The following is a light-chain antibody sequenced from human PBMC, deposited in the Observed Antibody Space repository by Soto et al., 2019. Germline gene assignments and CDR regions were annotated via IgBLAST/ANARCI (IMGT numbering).Light chain of an antibody. J-gene: IGLJ2*01. CDR1: SSNIGAGYD. Sequence: QSVLTQPPSVSGAPGQRVTISCTGSSSNIGAGYDVHWYQQFPGSAPKLLIYGDNNRPSGVPDRFSGSKSGTSASLAITGLQAEDEADYYCQSYDSSLSGLLFGGGTKLPS. CDR3: QSYDSSLSGLL. V-gene: IGLV1-40*01. CDR2: GDN.